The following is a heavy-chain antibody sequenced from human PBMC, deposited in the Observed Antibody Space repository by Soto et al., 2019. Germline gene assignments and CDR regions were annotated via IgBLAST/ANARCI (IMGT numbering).Heavy chain of an antibody. J-gene: IGHJ6*01. V-gene: IGHV4-34*01. CDR2: INHSGST. CDR1: GGSFSGYY. CDR3: ARARVDSWSQLYYGWFC. D-gene: IGHD3-3*01. Sequence: SATLSLTCSVYGGSFSGYYWSWILQPPGKGLEWIGEINHSGSTNYNPSLKSRVTISVDTSKNPFSLKLSSVTAADTAVYYCARARVDSWSQLYYGWFCWGKGAKVTV.